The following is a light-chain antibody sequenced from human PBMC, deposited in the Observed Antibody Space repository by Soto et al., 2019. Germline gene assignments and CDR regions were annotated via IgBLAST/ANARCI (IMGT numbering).Light chain of an antibody. CDR1: NSNLGAGYD. Sequence: QSVLTQPPSVSGVRGQRVTISCTGNNSNLGAGYDVHWYQQLPGAAPKLVVFGNRNRPSGVPERFSGSKSGTSASLAITGLQAEDEADYYCQAYDYSLTAFVFGGGTKLTVL. V-gene: IGLV1-40*01. J-gene: IGLJ3*02. CDR2: GNR. CDR3: QAYDYSLTAFV.